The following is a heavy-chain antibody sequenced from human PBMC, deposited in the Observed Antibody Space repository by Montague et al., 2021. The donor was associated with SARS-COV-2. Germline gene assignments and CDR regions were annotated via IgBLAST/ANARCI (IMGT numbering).Heavy chain of an antibody. Sequence: SLRLSCAASGFTFDGYAMHWVRQAPGKGLEWVSLISGDGGSTYYADSVKGRFTISRDNSKNSLYLQMNSLRTEDTALYYCAKDIVRDYYDSSGYYGGSVDYWGQGTLVTVSS. CDR3: AKDIVRDYYDSSGYYGGSVDY. CDR2: ISGDGGST. J-gene: IGHJ4*02. V-gene: IGHV3-43*02. CDR1: GFTFDGYA. D-gene: IGHD3-22*01.